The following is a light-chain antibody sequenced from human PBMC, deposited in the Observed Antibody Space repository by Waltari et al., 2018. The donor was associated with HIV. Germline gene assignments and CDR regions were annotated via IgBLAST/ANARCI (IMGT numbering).Light chain of an antibody. CDR1: SSAVGGYTY. Sequence: QSALTQPPSASWSPGQSVTISCTGTSSAVGGYTYVSWYQQHPGKAPKLMIYEVSKRPSGVPDRFSGSKSGNTASLTVSGLQAEDEADYYCSSYAGRNNFNVFGTGTKVTVL. J-gene: IGLJ1*01. V-gene: IGLV2-8*01. CDR2: EVS. CDR3: SSYAGRNNFNV.